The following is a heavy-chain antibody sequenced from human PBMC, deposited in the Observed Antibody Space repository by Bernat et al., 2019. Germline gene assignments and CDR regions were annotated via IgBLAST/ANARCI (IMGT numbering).Heavy chain of an antibody. V-gene: IGHV3-11*05. CDR2: ISCSSYT. J-gene: IGHJ6*03. CDR3: ARGTSTSAPYMDV. Sequence: QVQLVESGGGLVKPGGSLRLSCAASGFTFSDYYMSWIRQAPGKGLDWVSYISCSSYTNYADSVKGRFTISRDNAKNSLYLQMNSLRAEDTAVYYCARGTSTSAPYMDVWGKGTTVTVSS. CDR1: GFTFSDYY.